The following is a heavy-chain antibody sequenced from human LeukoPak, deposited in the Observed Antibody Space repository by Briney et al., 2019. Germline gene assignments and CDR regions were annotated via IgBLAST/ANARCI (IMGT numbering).Heavy chain of an antibody. CDR1: GFTFNNYG. D-gene: IGHD5-18*01. CDR3: ASVRIQLWEIYGMDV. V-gene: IGHV3-30*03. Sequence: PGGSLRLSCAASGFTFNNYGMHWVRQAPGKGLEWVAVISYDGRNKHYPDSVKGRFTISRDNSKNTLYLQMNSLRAEDTAVYYCASVRIQLWEIYGMDVWGQGTTVTVSS. CDR2: ISYDGRNK. J-gene: IGHJ6*02.